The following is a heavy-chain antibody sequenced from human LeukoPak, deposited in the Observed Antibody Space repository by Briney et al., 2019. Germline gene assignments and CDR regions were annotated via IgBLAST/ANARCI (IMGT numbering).Heavy chain of an antibody. D-gene: IGHD3-10*01. CDR3: ARGRGYYYGSGRSTNWFDP. J-gene: IGHJ5*02. Sequence: SETLSLTCAVYGGSFSGYYWSWIRQPPGKGLEWSGEINHSGSTNYNPSLKSRVTISVDTSKNQFSLKLSSVTAADTAVYYCARGRGYYYGSGRSTNWFDPWGQGTLVTVSS. CDR1: GGSFSGYY. V-gene: IGHV4-34*01. CDR2: INHSGST.